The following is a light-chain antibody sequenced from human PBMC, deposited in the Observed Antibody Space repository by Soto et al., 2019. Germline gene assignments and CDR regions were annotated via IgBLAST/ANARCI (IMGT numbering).Light chain of an antibody. CDR3: SSYAGRNIGV. V-gene: IGLV2-8*01. J-gene: IGLJ3*02. CDR1: GSDIGAYKF. CDR2: GVT. Sequence: QSALAQPPSASGSPGQSVTISCTGSGSDIGAYKFVSWYQQHPGKAPKLMIFGVTERPSGVPDRFSGSKSGNTASLTVSGLQAEVGAFYYCSSYAGRNIGVFGGGTKLPFL.